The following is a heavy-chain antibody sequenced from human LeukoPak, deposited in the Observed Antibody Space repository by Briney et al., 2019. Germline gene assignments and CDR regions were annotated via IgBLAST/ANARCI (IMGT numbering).Heavy chain of an antibody. Sequence: GGSLRLSCAASGFTFSSYGMHWVRQAPGKGLEWVAVIWYDGSNKYYADSVKGRFTISRDNSKYTLYLQMNSLRAEDTAVYYCAGSGSYSDYWGQGTLVTVSS. J-gene: IGHJ4*02. CDR3: AGSGSYSDY. CDR2: IWYDGSNK. V-gene: IGHV3-33*01. CDR1: GFTFSSYG. D-gene: IGHD1-26*01.